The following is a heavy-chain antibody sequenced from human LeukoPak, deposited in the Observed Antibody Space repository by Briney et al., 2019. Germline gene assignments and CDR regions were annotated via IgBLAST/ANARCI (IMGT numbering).Heavy chain of an antibody. V-gene: IGHV5-51*01. J-gene: IGHJ4*02. Sequence: PGQSLTRYSHVSRLSFTSDCIGCVRHMPGKGLEWRGIIYPGDADTRYSPSFQGQVTISADKSISTAYLQWSSLKDSDTAMYYCARLGYYDSSGFYYPFDYWGQGTLVTVSS. CDR2: IYPGDADT. CDR1: RLSFTSDC. D-gene: IGHD3-22*01. CDR3: ARLGYYDSSGFYYPFDY.